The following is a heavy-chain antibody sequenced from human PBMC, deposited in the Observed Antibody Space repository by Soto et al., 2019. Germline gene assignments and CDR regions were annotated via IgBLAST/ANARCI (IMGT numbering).Heavy chain of an antibody. J-gene: IGHJ4*02. D-gene: IGHD4-17*01. CDR2: STGDGSGT. Sequence: EVQLVESGGGLVQPGGSLRLSCAASGFTFSNYWMHWVRQAPGKGLVWVSRSTGDGSGTEYADSLRGRFTVSRDNAKNTLYLKMNSLRADDSLVYYCPALRRWHTFDSWGQGTLVTVSS. CDR3: PALRRWHTFDS. CDR1: GFTFSNYW. V-gene: IGHV3-74*03.